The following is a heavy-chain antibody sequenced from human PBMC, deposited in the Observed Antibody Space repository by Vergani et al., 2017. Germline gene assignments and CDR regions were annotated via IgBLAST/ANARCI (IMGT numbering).Heavy chain of an antibody. CDR1: EFTFSNYA. CDR3: AKQYFFSGIYLLDY. V-gene: IGHV3-23*01. J-gene: IGHJ4*02. D-gene: IGHD3-10*01. CDR2: ISGSAVSA. Sequence: EVQLLESGGGLVQPGGSLRLTCAASEFTFSNYAMNWVRQAPGKGLEWVSGISGSAVSAYYTDSVKGRFTISRDNSKNMLLLQMNNLRTEDTAIYSCAKQYFFSGIYLLDYWGQGPLVTVSS.